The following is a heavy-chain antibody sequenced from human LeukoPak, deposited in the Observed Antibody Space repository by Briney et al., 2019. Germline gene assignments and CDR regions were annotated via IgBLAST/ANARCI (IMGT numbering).Heavy chain of an antibody. CDR1: GFTFSTYA. Sequence: GGSLRLSCAASGFTFSTYAVLWVRQPPGKGLEWVALISYDGTNKFYADSVKGRFTISRDNSKNTLDLQMNSLRTEDTAMYYCARGDDSSGYFYSYFDYWGQGTLVTVSS. J-gene: IGHJ4*02. D-gene: IGHD3-22*01. CDR3: ARGDDSSGYFYSYFDY. V-gene: IGHV3-30-3*01. CDR2: ISYDGTNK.